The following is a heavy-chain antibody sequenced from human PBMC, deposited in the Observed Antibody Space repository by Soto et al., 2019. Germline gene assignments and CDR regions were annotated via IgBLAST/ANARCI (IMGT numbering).Heavy chain of an antibody. V-gene: IGHV3-23*01. Sequence: LRLSCVASGFSFGSYALSWVRQAPGKGLEWVSTISGSDGETFYADSVKGRFSISRDTSQGTLYLQMNSLRADDTAMYYCARWSYLDYWGQGTRVTVSS. CDR2: ISGSDGET. CDR3: ARWSYLDY. CDR1: GFSFGSYA. D-gene: IGHD3-3*01. J-gene: IGHJ4*02.